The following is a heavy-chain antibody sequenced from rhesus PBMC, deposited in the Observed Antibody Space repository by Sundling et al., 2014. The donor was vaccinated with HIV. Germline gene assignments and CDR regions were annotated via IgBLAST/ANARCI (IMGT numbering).Heavy chain of an antibody. V-gene: IGHV4-165*01. CDR3: AIDGVY. D-gene: IGHD2-39*01. CDR1: GASISSYY. J-gene: IGHJ4*01. Sequence: QVQLQESGPGLVKPSETLSLTCTVSGASISSYYWNWIRQPPGKGLEWIGYISGRSGNTNYNPSLKSRVTISRDTSKNQFSLKMRSVTAADTAVYYCAIDGVYWGQGVLVTVSS. CDR2: ISGRSGNT.